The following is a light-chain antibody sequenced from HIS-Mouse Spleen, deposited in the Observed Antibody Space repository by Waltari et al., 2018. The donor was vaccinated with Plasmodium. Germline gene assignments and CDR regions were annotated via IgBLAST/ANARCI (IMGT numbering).Light chain of an antibody. CDR3: QAWDSSTWV. CDR1: KLGDKY. V-gene: IGLV3-1*01. J-gene: IGLJ3*02. CDR2: QDS. Sequence: SYELTQPPSVSVSPGQTASITCSGDKLGDKYACWYQQKPGQSPVLVIYQDSKRPSGSPVRVSGSNSGNTATLTISGTQAMDEADYYCQAWDSSTWVFGGGTKLTVL.